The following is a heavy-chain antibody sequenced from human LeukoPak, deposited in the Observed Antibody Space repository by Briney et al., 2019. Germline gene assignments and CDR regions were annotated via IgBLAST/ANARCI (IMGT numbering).Heavy chain of an antibody. D-gene: IGHD3-10*01. V-gene: IGHV3-30*02. J-gene: IGHJ4*02. CDR1: GFTFSSYG. CDR2: IRYDGSNK. Sequence: GGSLRLSCAASGFTFSSYGMHWVRQAPGKGLEWVAFIRYDGSNKYYADSVKGRFTISRDNSKSTLYLQMNSLRAEDTAVYYCAKPELLWFGEFNYDYWGQGTLVTVSS. CDR3: AKPELLWFGEFNYDY.